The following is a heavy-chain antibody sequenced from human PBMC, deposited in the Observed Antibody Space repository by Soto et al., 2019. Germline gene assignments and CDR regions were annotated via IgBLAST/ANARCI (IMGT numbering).Heavy chain of an antibody. V-gene: IGHV4-4*02. CDR2: IYRTGST. CDR3: ASRDPGTSVDY. J-gene: IGHJ4*02. CDR1: GGSFTSNNW. Sequence: QSLTCAVSGGSFTSNNWWTWVRQPPGQGLEWIGEIYRTGSTNYNPSLKSRVTISLDKSENQFSLKVTSLTAADTAVYYCASRDPGTSVDYWGQGTLVTVSS. D-gene: IGHD1-7*01.